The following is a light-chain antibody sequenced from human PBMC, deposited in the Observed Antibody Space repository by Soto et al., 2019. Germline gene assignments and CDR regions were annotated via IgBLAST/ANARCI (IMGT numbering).Light chain of an antibody. Sequence: QSALTQPASVSGSPGQSITISCTGTNSDVGGYNYVSWYQQHPGKAPKLMIYEVSNRPSGVSNRFSGSKSGNTASLTISGLQAEDEADYYCNSYTSSSSVVFGGGTKVTVL. V-gene: IGLV2-14*01. CDR1: NSDVGGYNY. CDR2: EVS. J-gene: IGLJ2*01. CDR3: NSYTSSSSVV.